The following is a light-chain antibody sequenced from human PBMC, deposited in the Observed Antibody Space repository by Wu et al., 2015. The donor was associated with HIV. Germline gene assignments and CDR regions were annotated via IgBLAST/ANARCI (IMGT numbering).Light chain of an antibody. CDR1: QSFSSSY. Sequence: EVVLTQSPDTLSLSPGERATLSCRASQSFSSSYLAWYQQKPGQAPRLVIYNASTRASGIPARFSGSGSGTDFTLTISSLEPEDFAVYYCQHRQSWPFTFGPGT. V-gene: IGKV3-11*01. J-gene: IGKJ3*01. CDR2: NAS. CDR3: QHRQSWPFT.